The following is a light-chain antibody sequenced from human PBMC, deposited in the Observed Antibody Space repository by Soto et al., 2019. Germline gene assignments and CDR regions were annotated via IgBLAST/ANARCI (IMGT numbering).Light chain of an antibody. CDR1: SSDVGTYDL. CDR3: CSYTRTSNHYF. CDR2: EAS. Sequence: QSVLTQPASVSGSPGQSITISCTGTSSDVGTYDLVSWYQQHPGKAPKLVIFEASKWPSGVSHRFSGSKSGNTASLTISGLQAEDEAVYYCCSYTRTSNHYFFGSGTKVTVL. V-gene: IGLV2-14*02. J-gene: IGLJ1*01.